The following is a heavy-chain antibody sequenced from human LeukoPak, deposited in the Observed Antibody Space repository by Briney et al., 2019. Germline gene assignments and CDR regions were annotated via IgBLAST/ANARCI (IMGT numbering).Heavy chain of an antibody. V-gene: IGHV4-59*01. J-gene: IGHJ5*02. CDR3: ARERGGPYDYIWGSYYNWFDP. CDR1: GGSISSYY. CDR2: IYYSGST. Sequence: SETLSLTCTVSGGSISSYYWSWIRQPPGKGLEWIGYIYYSGSTNYNPSLKSRVTISVDTSKNQFSLKLSSVTAADTAVCYCARERGGPYDYIWGSYYNWFDPWGQGTLVTVSS. D-gene: IGHD3-16*01.